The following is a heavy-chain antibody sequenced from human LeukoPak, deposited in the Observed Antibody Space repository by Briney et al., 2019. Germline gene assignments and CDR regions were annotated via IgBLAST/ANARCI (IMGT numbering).Heavy chain of an antibody. CDR2: ISGSGGST. CDR1: GFTVSSNY. CDR3: ARAGVCSSTSCNYGMDV. Sequence: GGSLRLSCAASGFTVSSNYMSWVRQAPGKGLEWVSAISGSGGSTYYADSVKGRFTISRDNAKNSLYLQMNSLRAEDTAVYYCARAGVCSSTSCNYGMDVWGQGTTVTVSS. D-gene: IGHD2-2*01. J-gene: IGHJ6*02. V-gene: IGHV3-23*01.